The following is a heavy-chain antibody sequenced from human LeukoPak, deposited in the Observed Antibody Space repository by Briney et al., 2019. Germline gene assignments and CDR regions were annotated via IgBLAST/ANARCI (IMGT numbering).Heavy chain of an antibody. D-gene: IGHD3-3*01. CDR3: AKDRDTIFGVVIIRYGVFDY. CDR2: IRYDGSNK. CDR1: GFTFSSYG. Sequence: HPGGSLRLSCAASGFTFSSYGMHWVRQAPGKGLEWVAFIRYDGSNKYYADSVKGRFTISRDNSKNTLYLQMNSLRAEDTAVYYCAKDRDTIFGVVIIRYGVFDYWGQGTLVTVSS. V-gene: IGHV3-30*02. J-gene: IGHJ4*02.